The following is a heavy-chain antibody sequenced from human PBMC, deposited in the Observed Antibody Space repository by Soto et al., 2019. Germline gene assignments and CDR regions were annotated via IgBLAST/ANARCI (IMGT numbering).Heavy chain of an antibody. V-gene: IGHV4-39*07. CDR2: INHSGST. J-gene: IGHJ3*02. D-gene: IGHD3-3*01. Sequence: ASETLSLTCTVSGGSISSGDYYWSWIRQPPGKGLEWIGEINHSGSTNYNPSLKSRVTISVDTSKNQFSLKLSSVTAADTAVYYCARRRDVLRFLEWFPRCAFDIWGQGTMVTVSS. CDR1: GGSISSGDYY. CDR3: ARRRDVLRFLEWFPRCAFDI.